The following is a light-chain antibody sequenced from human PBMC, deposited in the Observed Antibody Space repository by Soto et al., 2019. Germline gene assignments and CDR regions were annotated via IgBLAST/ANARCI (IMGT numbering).Light chain of an antibody. J-gene: IGLJ2*01. CDR1: NIGSKN. V-gene: IGLV3-9*01. CDR3: QVWYSSTGLVV. Sequence: SYELTQPLSVSVALGQTARITCGGNNIGSKNVHWYQQKPGQAPVLVIYRDSNRPSGIPERFSGSNSGNTATLTISRAQAGDEADYYCQVWYSSTGLVVFGGGTKVTVL. CDR2: RDS.